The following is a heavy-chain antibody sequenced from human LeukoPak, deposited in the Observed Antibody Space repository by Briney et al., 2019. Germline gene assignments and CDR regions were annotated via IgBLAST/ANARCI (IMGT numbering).Heavy chain of an antibody. CDR1: GFTFSSYS. CDR3: APGGYSSGWSLDY. CDR2: ISSSSSTI. V-gene: IGHV3-48*01. D-gene: IGHD6-19*01. J-gene: IGHJ4*02. Sequence: GGSLRLSCAASGFTFSSYSMNWVRQAPGKGLEWVSYISSSSSTIYYADSVKGRFTISRDNAKNSLYLQMNSLRAEDTAVYCCAPGGYSSGWSLDYWGQGTLVTVSS.